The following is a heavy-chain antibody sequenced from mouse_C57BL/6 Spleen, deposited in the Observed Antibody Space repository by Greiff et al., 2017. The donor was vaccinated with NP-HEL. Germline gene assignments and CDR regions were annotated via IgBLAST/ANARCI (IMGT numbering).Heavy chain of an antibody. CDR2: IHPNSGST. V-gene: IGHV1-64*01. Sequence: QVQLQQPGAELVKPGASVKLSCKASGYTFTSYWMHWVKQRPGQGLEWIGMIHPNSGSTNYNEKFKSKATLTVDKSSSTAYMKLSSLTSEDSAVYYCARDDGYGGFAYWGQGTLVTVSA. CDR1: GYTFTSYW. D-gene: IGHD2-3*01. CDR3: ARDDGYGGFAY. J-gene: IGHJ3*01.